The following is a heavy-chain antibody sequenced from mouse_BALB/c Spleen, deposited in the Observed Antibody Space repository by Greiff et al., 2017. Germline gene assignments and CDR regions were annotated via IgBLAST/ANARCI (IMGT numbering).Heavy chain of an antibody. CDR2: INPNNGGT. J-gene: IGHJ3*01. CDR1: GYTFTDYN. V-gene: IGHV1-18*01. CDR3: ARGGIYYYGSSYVGFAY. D-gene: IGHD1-1*01. Sequence: VQLQQSGPELVKPGASVKIPCKASGYTFTDYNMDWVKQSHGKSLEWIGDINPNNGGTIYNQKFKGKATLTVDKSSSTAYMELRSLTSEDTAVYYCARGGIYYYGSSYVGFAYWGQGTLVTVSA.